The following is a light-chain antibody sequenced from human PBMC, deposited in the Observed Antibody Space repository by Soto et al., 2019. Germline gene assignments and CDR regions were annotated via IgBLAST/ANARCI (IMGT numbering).Light chain of an antibody. CDR2: TSD. CDR1: SSNIGRNY. CDR3: AVWDDSLSVV. Sequence: QAVVTQPPSVSGTPGQRVTISCSGSSSNIGRNYVYWYQQLPGTAPKLLIHTSDQRPSGVPDRFSGSKSGTSASLAISGLRSEDEADYYCAVWDDSLSVVFGGGTKLTVL. V-gene: IGLV1-47*01. J-gene: IGLJ3*02.